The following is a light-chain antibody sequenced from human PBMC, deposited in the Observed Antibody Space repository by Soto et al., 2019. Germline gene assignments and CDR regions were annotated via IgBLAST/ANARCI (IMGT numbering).Light chain of an antibody. CDR3: TSYRRGPLYV. CDR1: SSDVGGSNY. V-gene: IGLV2-14*03. CDR2: DVN. Sequence: QSALTQPASVSGSPGQSITVSCTGISSDVGGSNYVSWYQQHPGKAPRLIIFDVNNRSSGVSPRFSGSKSGNTASLTISGLQAEDEAHYFCTSYRRGPLYVFGTGTKVTVL. J-gene: IGLJ1*01.